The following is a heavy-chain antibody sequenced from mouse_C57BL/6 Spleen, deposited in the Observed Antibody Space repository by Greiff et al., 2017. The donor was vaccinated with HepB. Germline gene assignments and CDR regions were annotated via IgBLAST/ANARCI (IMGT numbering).Heavy chain of an antibody. V-gene: IGHV1-19*01. Sequence: LKESGPVLVKPGASVKMSCKASGYTFTDYYMNWVKQSHGKSLERIGVINPYNGGTSYNQKFKGKATLTVDKSSSTAYMELNSLTSEDSAVYYCAKGRPRYFDVWGTGTTVTVSS. CDR2: INPYNGGT. CDR3: AKGRPRYFDV. CDR1: GYTFTDYY. J-gene: IGHJ1*03.